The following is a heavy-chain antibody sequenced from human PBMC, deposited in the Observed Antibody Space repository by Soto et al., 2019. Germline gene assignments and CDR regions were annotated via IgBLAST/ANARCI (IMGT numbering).Heavy chain of an antibody. Sequence: QVQLVQSGAEVKKPGSSVKVSCKASGGTFSSYAISWVRQAPGQGLEWMGWIIPIFGTANYAQKFQGRVTITAEESTSTAYLELLSLRSEDTAVYYCARVIAAPTRRVYYYYGMDVWGQGTPVTVSS. D-gene: IGHD6-6*01. J-gene: IGHJ6*02. CDR3: ARVIAAPTRRVYYYYGMDV. CDR1: GGTFSSYA. CDR2: IIPIFGTA. V-gene: IGHV1-69*01.